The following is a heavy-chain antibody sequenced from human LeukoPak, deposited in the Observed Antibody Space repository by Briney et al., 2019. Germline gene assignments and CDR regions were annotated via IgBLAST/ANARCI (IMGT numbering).Heavy chain of an antibody. V-gene: IGHV4-4*07. CDR3: AREPAYYYESSGFYYGAYYFDY. CDR2: IYSSGST. D-gene: IGHD3-22*01. CDR1: GGSISSYF. J-gene: IGHJ4*02. Sequence: SETLSLTCTVSGGSISSYFWSWIRQPAGKGLEWIGRIYSSGSTNYNPSLKSRVTMSIDTSKNQFSLRLSSVTAADTAVYYCAREPAYYYESSGFYYGAYYFDYWGQGTLVTVSS.